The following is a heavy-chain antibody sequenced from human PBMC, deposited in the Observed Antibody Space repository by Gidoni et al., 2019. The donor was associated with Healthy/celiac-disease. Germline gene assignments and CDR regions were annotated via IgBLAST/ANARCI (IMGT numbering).Heavy chain of an antibody. CDR2: ISYDGSNK. V-gene: IGHV3-30-3*01. CDR1: GFTFRSYA. D-gene: IGHD3-22*01. Sequence: QVQLVESGGGVVQPVRSLRLSCAASGFTFRSYAMHWVRQAPGKGLAWVAVISYDGSNKYYADSVKGRFTISRDNSKNTLYLQMNSLRAEDTAVYYCARDQGYYDSSGYHYWGQGTLVTVSS. J-gene: IGHJ4*02. CDR3: ARDQGYYDSSGYHY.